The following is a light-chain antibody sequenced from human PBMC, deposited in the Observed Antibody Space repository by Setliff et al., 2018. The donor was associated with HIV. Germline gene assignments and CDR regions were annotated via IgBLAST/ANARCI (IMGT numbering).Light chain of an antibody. CDR1: TSDIGAYTY. CDR2: DVD. Sequence: QSALTQPASVSGSPGQSITLSCTGTTSDIGAYTYVSWYRQHPGKAPQLTIYDVDKRPSGVSHRFSGSKSGNTASLTISGLQAEDEADYFCSSYINTFIFGGGTKVTVL. J-gene: IGLJ1*01. CDR3: SSYINTFI. V-gene: IGLV2-14*03.